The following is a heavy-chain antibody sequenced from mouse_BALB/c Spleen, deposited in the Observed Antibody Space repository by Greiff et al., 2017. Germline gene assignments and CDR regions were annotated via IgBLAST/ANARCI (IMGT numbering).Heavy chain of an antibody. CDR2: IDPETGGT. J-gene: IGHJ2*01. V-gene: IGHV1-15*01. Sequence: VKLMESGAELVRPGASVTLSCKASGYTFTDYEMHWVKQTPVHGLEWIGAIDPETGGTAYNQKFKGKATLTADKSSSTAYMELRSLTSEDSAVYYCTSGNSDYWGQGTTLTVSS. D-gene: IGHD1-1*02. CDR1: GYTFTDYE. CDR3: TSGNSDY.